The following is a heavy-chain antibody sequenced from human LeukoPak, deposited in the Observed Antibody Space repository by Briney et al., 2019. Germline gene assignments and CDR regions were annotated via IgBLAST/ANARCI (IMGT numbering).Heavy chain of an antibody. D-gene: IGHD6-13*01. J-gene: IGHJ4*02. CDR3: VRGYRNNWRFDY. V-gene: IGHV4-59*02. Sequence: SETLSLTCSVSGGSVRSEYWSWIRQPPGKRLEWIGYISNSGSSDYNPSLTSRVSMSLGTTKNELSLKLDSVTAADTAVYYCVRGYRNNWRFDYWGQGILVTVSS. CDR1: GGSVRSEY. CDR2: ISNSGSS.